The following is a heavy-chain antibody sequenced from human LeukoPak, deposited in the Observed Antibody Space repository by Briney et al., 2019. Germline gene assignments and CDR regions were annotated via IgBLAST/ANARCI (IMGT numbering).Heavy chain of an antibody. V-gene: IGHV4-4*07. D-gene: IGHD3-3*01. J-gene: IGHJ6*03. CDR2: IYTSGST. CDR1: GGSICSYY. CDR3: ASTYYDFWSGAPDYYYYMDV. Sequence: SETLSLTCTVSGGSICSYYWSWIRQPAGKGLEWIGRIYTSGSTNYNPSLKSRVTISVDKSKNQFSLKLSSVTAADTAVYYCASTYYDFWSGAPDYYYYMDVWGKGTTVTVSS.